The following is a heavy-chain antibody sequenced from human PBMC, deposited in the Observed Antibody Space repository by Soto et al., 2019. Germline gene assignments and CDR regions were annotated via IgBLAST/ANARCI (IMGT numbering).Heavy chain of an antibody. V-gene: IGHV3-30*03. Sequence: QVQLVESGGGVVQPGRSLRLSCAGYGFTFVSHAMHWVRQAPGKGLEWVAVISFAGSDIYYADYVKGRFTISRDNSKNTLFLRMNSLRAYDTAVYYCAATPEWDLLQILGQGTMVTVSS. CDR1: GFTFVSHA. J-gene: IGHJ3*02. CDR3: AATPEWDLLQI. CDR2: ISFAGSDI. D-gene: IGHD1-26*01.